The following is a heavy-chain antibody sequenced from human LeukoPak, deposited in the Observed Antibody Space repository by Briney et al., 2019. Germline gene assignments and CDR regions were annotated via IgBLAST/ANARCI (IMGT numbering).Heavy chain of an antibody. CDR3: ARDHGYCSGGSCYRYNWFDP. J-gene: IGHJ5*02. V-gene: IGHV4-38-2*02. D-gene: IGHD2-15*01. CDR1: GYSISSGYY. Sequence: SETLSLTCTVSGYSISSGYYWGWIRQPPGKGLEWIGSIYHSGSTYYNPSLKSRVTISVDTSKNQFSLKLSSVTAADTAVYYCARDHGYCSGGSCYRYNWFDPWCQGTLVTVSS. CDR2: IYHSGST.